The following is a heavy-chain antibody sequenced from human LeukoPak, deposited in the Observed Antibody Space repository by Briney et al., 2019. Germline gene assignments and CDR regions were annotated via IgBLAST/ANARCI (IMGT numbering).Heavy chain of an antibody. J-gene: IGHJ5*02. CDR3: ARRGRGGPRNWFDP. Sequence: SETLSLTCAVYGGSFSGYYWSWIRQPPGKGLEWIGEINHSGSTNYNPSLKSRVTISVDTSKNQFSLKLSSVTAADTAVYYCARRGRGGPRNWFDPWGQGTLVTVSS. CDR2: INHSGST. D-gene: IGHD2-15*01. V-gene: IGHV4-34*01. CDR1: GGSFSGYY.